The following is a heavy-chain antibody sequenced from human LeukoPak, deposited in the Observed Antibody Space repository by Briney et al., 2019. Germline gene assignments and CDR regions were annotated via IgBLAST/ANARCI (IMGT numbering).Heavy chain of an antibody. D-gene: IGHD2-15*01. CDR1: DYTFTSYG. Sequence: ASVKVSCKASDYTFTSYGISWVRQAPGQGLEWMGWISAYNGNTNYAQKLQGRVTMTTDTSTSTAYMELRSLRSDDTAVYYCARASSALVVVAATRGNWFDPWGQGTLVTVSS. J-gene: IGHJ5*02. CDR2: ISAYNGNT. V-gene: IGHV1-18*04. CDR3: ARASSALVVVAATRGNWFDP.